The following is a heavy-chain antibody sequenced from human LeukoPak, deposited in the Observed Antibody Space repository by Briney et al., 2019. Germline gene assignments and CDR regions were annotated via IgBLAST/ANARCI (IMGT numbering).Heavy chain of an antibody. J-gene: IGHJ4*02. V-gene: IGHV3-23*01. CDR2: IGGIGGIT. CDR1: GFTFSSYS. Sequence: GGSLRLSCAASGFTFSSYSMSWVRQAPGKGLERVSVIGGIGGITYYADSVKGRFTISRDNAKTTLYLQMNSVRAEDTAVYYCAKEYTGSFSTFPSYSDNWGQGTLVTVSS. CDR3: AKEYTGSFSTFPSYSDN. D-gene: IGHD1-26*01.